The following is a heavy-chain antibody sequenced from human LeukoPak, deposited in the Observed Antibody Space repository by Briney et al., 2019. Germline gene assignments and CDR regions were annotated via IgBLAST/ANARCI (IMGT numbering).Heavy chain of an antibody. CDR3: ARWNNDLRGFDI. V-gene: IGHV4-59*01. CDR2: SHHSGST. J-gene: IGHJ3*02. Sequence: SETLSLTCSASDDSIRIYYWNWIRQPPGEGLEWIGYSHHSGSTNYNPSLKSRVTLSVDTSKNWLSLRPTSVTAADTAVYYCARWNNDLRGFDIWGQGTMVTVSS. CDR1: DDSIRIYY. D-gene: IGHD1/OR15-1a*01.